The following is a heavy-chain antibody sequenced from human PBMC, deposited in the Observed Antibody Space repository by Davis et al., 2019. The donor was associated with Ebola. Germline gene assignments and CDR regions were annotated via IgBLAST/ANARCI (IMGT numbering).Heavy chain of an antibody. CDR2: ISYDGSNK. J-gene: IGHJ4*02. V-gene: IGHV3-30*03. CDR3: ARDFGLAAAGTAFDC. Sequence: GESLKISCAASGFTFSSYGMHWVRQAPGKGLEWVAVISYDGSNKYYADSVKGRFTISRDNSKSTLYLQMNSLRPEDTAVYYCARDFGLAAAGTAFDCWGQGTLVTVSS. D-gene: IGHD6-13*01. CDR1: GFTFSSYG.